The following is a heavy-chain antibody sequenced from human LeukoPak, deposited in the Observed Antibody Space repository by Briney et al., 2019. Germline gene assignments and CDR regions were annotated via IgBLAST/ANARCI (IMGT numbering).Heavy chain of an antibody. CDR1: GIPFSDYY. J-gene: IGHJ4*02. CDR3: AAGTAADF. CDR2: NSSSSSYT. Sequence: PGGSLRLSCVVSGIPFSDYYMNWIRQAPGKGLEWISYNSSSSSYTDYADSVKGRFTISRDNAKSALYLQMNSLRLEDTAVYYCAAGTAADFWGQGTLVTVSS. D-gene: IGHD6-13*01. V-gene: IGHV3-11*03.